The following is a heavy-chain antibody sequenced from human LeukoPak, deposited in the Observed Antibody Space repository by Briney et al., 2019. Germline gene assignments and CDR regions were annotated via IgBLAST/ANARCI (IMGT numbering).Heavy chain of an antibody. CDR1: GYTFTSCA. J-gene: IGHJ1*01. V-gene: IGHV1-3*01. CDR3: ARSSVMAAAGTGRNQYFQH. D-gene: IGHD6-13*01. CDR2: INAGNGNT. Sequence: GASVKVSCKASGYTFTSCAMHWVRQAPGQRLEWMGWINAGNGNTKYSQKLQGRVTITRDTSASTAYMELSSLRSEDTAVYYCARSSVMAAAGTGRNQYFQHWGQGTLVTVSS.